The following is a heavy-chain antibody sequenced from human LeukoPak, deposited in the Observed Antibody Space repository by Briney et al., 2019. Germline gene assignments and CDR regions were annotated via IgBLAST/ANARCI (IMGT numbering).Heavy chain of an antibody. D-gene: IGHD3-10*01. Sequence: GESLKISCKGSGYIFTNYWIGWVRQMPGRGLEWLGIIYPGDSDIRYSPSFQGQVTISADKSISTAYLQWSSLKASDTAMYYCVTGDSGSYYNPFDYWGQGTLVTVSS. CDR2: IYPGDSDI. CDR3: VTGDSGSYYNPFDY. CDR1: GYIFTNYW. J-gene: IGHJ4*02. V-gene: IGHV5-51*01.